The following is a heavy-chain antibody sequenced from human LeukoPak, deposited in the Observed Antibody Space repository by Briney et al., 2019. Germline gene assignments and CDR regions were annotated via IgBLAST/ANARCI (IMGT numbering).Heavy chain of an antibody. J-gene: IGHJ4*02. V-gene: IGHV3-30*18. CDR3: ANREGEGYYYDSSGYYGVIH. CDR1: GFTFSSCG. D-gene: IGHD3-22*01. CDR2: ISYDGSNK. Sequence: PGRSLRLSCAASGFTFSSCGMHWVRQAPGKGLEWVAVISYDGSNKYYADSVKGRFTISRDNSKNTLYLQMNSLRAEDTAVYYCANREGEGYYYDSSGYYGVIHWGQGTLVTVSS.